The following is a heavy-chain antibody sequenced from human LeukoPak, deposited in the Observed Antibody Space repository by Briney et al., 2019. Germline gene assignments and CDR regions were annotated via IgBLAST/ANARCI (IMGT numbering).Heavy chain of an antibody. Sequence: SVKVSCKASGGILTSYAISWVRQAPGQGLEWMGGIIPIFGTANYAQKFQGRVTITADESTSTAYMELSSLRSEDTAVYYCARESRTPSAVVPAAMGYWGQGTLVTVSS. J-gene: IGHJ4*02. V-gene: IGHV1-69*13. D-gene: IGHD2-2*01. CDR3: ARESRTPSAVVPAAMGY. CDR2: IIPIFGTA. CDR1: GGILTSYA.